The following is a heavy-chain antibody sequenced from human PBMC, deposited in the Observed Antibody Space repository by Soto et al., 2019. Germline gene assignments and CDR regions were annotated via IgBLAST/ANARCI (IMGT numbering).Heavy chain of an antibody. D-gene: IGHD3-3*01. CDR3: ARGVTYYDFWSGYGL. J-gene: IGHJ4*02. Sequence: SETLSLTCAVYGGSFSGYYWSWIRQPPGKGLEWIGEINHSGSTNYNPSLKSRVTISVDTSKNQFSLKLSSVTAADTAVYYCARGVTYYDFWSGYGLWGQGTLVTVSS. CDR1: GGSFSGYY. CDR2: INHSGST. V-gene: IGHV4-34*01.